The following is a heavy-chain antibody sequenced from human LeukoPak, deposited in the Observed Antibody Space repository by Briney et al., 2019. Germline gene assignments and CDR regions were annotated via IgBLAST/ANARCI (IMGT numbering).Heavy chain of an antibody. CDR1: GFTLSSYW. V-gene: IGHV3-7*01. CDR2: IKQDGSEN. D-gene: IGHD3-22*01. Sequence: QPGGSLRLSCAASGFTLSSYWMTWVRQAPGKGLEWVANIKQDGSENYYVDSAKGRFTISRDNAKNSLYLQMNSLRAEDTAVYYCARGRGDSSGYYRHGAFDIWGQGAMVTVSS. CDR3: ARGRGDSSGYYRHGAFDI. J-gene: IGHJ3*02.